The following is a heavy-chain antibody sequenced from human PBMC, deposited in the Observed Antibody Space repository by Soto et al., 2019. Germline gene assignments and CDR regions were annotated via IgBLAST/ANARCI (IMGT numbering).Heavy chain of an antibody. CDR3: SRLRSGYSGYDPGAFDI. V-gene: IGHV1-2*04. D-gene: IGHD5-12*01. Sequence: ASVKVSCKASGYTFTGYYMHWVRQAPGQGLEWMGWINPNSGGTNYAQKFKGWVTMTRDTSISTANMEQSRLRSDDTAVYYCSRLRSGYSGYDPGAFDIWGQGTMVTVSS. CDR2: INPNSGGT. J-gene: IGHJ3*02. CDR1: GYTFTGYY.